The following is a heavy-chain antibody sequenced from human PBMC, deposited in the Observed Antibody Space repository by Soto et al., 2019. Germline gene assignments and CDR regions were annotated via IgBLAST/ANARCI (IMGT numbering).Heavy chain of an antibody. Sequence: QVQLVQSGAEVKKPGASVSVSCKASGYTFTGDYLHWVRQAPGQGLEWMAWINPKSGYTKSAQKFQARVTLTRDTSISTAYMELRRLRSEDTAVYFCARYTGSNSLFDSWGQGTLVTVSS. CDR1: GYTFTGDY. V-gene: IGHV1-2*02. D-gene: IGHD1-26*01. J-gene: IGHJ4*02. CDR2: INPKSGYT. CDR3: ARYTGSNSLFDS.